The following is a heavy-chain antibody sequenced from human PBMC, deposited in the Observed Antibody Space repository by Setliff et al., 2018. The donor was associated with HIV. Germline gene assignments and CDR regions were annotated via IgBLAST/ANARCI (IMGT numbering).Heavy chain of an antibody. CDR3: ARLGSGWSDSYYYAMDI. V-gene: IGHV1-18*01. CDR2: SSPNFGHT. D-gene: IGHD6-19*01. CDR1: GYTFTTYG. Sequence: GASVKVSCKASGYTFTTYGISWVRQAPGHGLEWMGWSSPNFGHTNYAQNFLGRVTMTIDTSTSRAYMELRSLRSDDTAMYFCARLGSGWSDSYYYAMDIWGQGTTVTVSS. J-gene: IGHJ6*02.